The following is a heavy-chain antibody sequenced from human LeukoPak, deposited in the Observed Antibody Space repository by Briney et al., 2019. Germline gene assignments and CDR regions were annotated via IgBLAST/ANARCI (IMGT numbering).Heavy chain of an antibody. J-gene: IGHJ3*02. D-gene: IGHD3-9*01. CDR3: ARQGIYDILTGYYKPYDALDI. CDR1: GYSFTSYW. Sequence: GESLKISCKGSGYSFTSYWIGWVRQMPGKGLEWMGIIYPGDSDTRYSPSFQGQVTISADKSISTAYLQWSSLKASDTAMYYCARQGIYDILTGYYKPYDALDIWGQGTMVTVSS. V-gene: IGHV5-51*01. CDR2: IYPGDSDT.